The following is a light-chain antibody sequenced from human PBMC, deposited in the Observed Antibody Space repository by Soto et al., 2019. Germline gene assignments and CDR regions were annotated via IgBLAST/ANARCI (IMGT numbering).Light chain of an antibody. CDR3: QQYNNWPL. CDR1: QSVDND. V-gene: IGKV3-15*01. J-gene: IGKJ1*01. CDR2: GAS. Sequence: EVVMTQSPGTLSVSPGDIATLSCRASQSVDNDLAWYQQKPGQAPRLLIYGASTRATGVPARFTGSGSGTDFNLTISTLEPEDFAVYYCQQYNNWPLFGQGTKVDIK.